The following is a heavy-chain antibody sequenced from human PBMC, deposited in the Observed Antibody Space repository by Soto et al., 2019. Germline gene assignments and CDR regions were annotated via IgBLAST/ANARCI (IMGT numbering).Heavy chain of an antibody. D-gene: IGHD5-12*01. CDR1: GGSISSGGYY. CDR3: ARNYFSGYDYVWFDP. J-gene: IGHJ5*02. V-gene: IGHV4-31*03. CDR2: IYYSGST. Sequence: SETLSLTCTVSGGSISSGGYYWSWIRQHPGKGLEWIGYIYYSGSTYYNPSLKSRVTISVDTSKNQFSLKLSSVTAADTAVYYCARNYFSGYDYVWFDPWGQGTLVTVSS.